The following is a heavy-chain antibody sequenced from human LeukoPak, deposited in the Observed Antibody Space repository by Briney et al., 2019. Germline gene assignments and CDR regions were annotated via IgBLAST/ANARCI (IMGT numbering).Heavy chain of an antibody. J-gene: IGHJ4*02. CDR3: ARGGYAYYSDY. CDR2: INHSGST. V-gene: IGHV4-34*01. D-gene: IGHD5-12*01. CDR1: GGSFSGYY. Sequence: SETLSLTCAVYGGSFSGYYWSWIRQPPGKGLEWIGEINHSGSTNYNPSLKGRVTISVDTSKNQFSLKLSSVTAADTAVYYCARGGYAYYSDYWGQGTLVTVSS.